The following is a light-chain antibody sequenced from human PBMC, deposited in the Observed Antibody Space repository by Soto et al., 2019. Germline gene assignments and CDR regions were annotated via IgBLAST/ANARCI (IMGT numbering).Light chain of an antibody. CDR3: QQYNSEDPLT. CDR2: DAS. CDR1: QSISSW. J-gene: IGKJ4*01. Sequence: DIQMTQSPSTLSASVGDRVTITCRASQSISSWLAWYQQKPGKAPKLLIYDASSLESGVPSRFSGSGSGTEFTLTISSLQPDDFATYYCQQYNSEDPLTFGGGTKVEIK. V-gene: IGKV1-5*01.